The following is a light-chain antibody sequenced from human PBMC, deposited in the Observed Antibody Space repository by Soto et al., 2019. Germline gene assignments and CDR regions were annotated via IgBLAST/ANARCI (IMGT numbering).Light chain of an antibody. Sequence: QSVLTQPPSVSGAPGQRVTISCTGSSSNIGATYDVLWYQQLPGTAPKLLIYANTNRPSGVPDRFSGSKSGTSASLAITGLQAEDEADYYCQSYDSSLSGYVFGTGTKLTVL. J-gene: IGLJ1*01. CDR1: SSNIGATYD. V-gene: IGLV1-40*01. CDR2: ANT. CDR3: QSYDSSLSGYV.